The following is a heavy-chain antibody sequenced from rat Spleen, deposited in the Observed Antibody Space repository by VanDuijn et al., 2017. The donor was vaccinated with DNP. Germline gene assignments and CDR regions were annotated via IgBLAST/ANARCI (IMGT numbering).Heavy chain of an antibody. CDR2: IIYDGSST. CDR1: GFTFSDYA. V-gene: IGHV5-17*01. Sequence: EVQLVESGGGLVQPGNSLKLSCAASGFTFSDYAMAWVRQSPKKGLEWVATIIYDGSSTYYPDSVKGRFTISRDNAQSTLYLQMDSLRSEDTATYYCARGLNYGGYIYSWYFDFWGPGTMVTVSS. D-gene: IGHD1-11*01. CDR3: ARGLNYGGYIYSWYFDF. J-gene: IGHJ1*01.